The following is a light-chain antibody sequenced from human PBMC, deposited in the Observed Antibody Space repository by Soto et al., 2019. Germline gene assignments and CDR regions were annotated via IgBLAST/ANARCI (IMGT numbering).Light chain of an antibody. CDR3: QHYNSYSEA. CDR2: KAS. CDR1: QTISSW. Sequence: DIQVPQSPSTLSASVGDRVTITCRASQTISSWLAWYQQKQGKXXKLXIYKASTLKSGVPSRFSGSGSGTELTITISSLQPDDVETYDGQHYNSYSEAFGQGTKVDIK. J-gene: IGKJ1*01. V-gene: IGKV1-5*03.